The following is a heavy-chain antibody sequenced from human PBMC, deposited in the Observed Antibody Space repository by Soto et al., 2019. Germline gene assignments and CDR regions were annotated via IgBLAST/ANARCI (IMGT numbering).Heavy chain of an antibody. CDR1: GFTFSSYS. CDR3: ASGLGLDNWNYFDY. CDR2: ISSSSSYI. V-gene: IGHV3-21*01. D-gene: IGHD1-1*01. J-gene: IGHJ4*02. Sequence: GGSLRLSCAASGFTFSSYSMNWVRQAPGKGLEWVSSISSSSSYIYYADSVKGRFTISRDNAKNSLYLQMNSLRAEDTAVYYCASGLGLDNWNYFDYWGQGTLVTVSS.